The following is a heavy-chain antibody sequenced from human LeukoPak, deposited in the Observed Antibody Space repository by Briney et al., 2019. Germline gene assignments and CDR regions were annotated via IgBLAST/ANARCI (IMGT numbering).Heavy chain of an antibody. CDR3: AKLALRYFDWPQRYFDY. D-gene: IGHD3-9*01. CDR1: GFTFSSYA. Sequence: GGSLRLSCAASGFTFSSYAMSWVRQAPGKGLEWVSAISGSGGSTYYAVSVKGRFTISRDNSKNTLYLQMNSLRAEDTAVYYCAKLALRYFDWPQRYFDYWGQGTLVTVSS. V-gene: IGHV3-23*01. CDR2: ISGSGGST. J-gene: IGHJ4*02.